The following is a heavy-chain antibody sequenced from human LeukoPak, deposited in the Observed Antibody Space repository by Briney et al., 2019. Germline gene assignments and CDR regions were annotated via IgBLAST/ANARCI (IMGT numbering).Heavy chain of an antibody. CDR3: AREPGPGRLRFDY. D-gene: IGHD6-25*01. J-gene: IGHJ4*02. CDR1: GGSISSYY. Sequence: PSETLSLTCTVSGGSISSYYWSWIRQPPGKGLEWIGYIYYSGSTNYNPSLKSRVTISVDRSKNQFSLKLSSVTAADTAVYYCAREPGPGRLRFDYWGQGTLVTVSS. CDR2: IYYSGST. V-gene: IGHV4-59*12.